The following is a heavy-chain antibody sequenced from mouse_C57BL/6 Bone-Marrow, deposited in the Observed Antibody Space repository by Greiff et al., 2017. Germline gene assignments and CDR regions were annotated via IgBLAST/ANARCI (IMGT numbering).Heavy chain of an antibody. CDR3: ASREIYFDY. V-gene: IGHV1-42*01. CDR1: GYSFTGYY. J-gene: IGHJ2*01. CDR2: INPSTGGT. Sequence: DVKLQESGPELVKPGASVKISCKASGYSFTGYYMNWVKQSPEKSLEWIGEINPSTGGTTYNQKFKAKATLTVDKSSSTAYMQLKSLTSEDSAVYYCASREIYFDYWGQGTTLTVSS.